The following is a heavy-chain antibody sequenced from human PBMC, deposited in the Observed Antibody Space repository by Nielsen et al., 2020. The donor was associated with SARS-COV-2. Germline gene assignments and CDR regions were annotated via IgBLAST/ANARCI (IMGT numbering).Heavy chain of an antibody. J-gene: IGHJ5*02. CDR3: ARGEGVDP. CDR1: GGTFSSYA. V-gene: IGHV1-8*02. CDR2: MNPNSGNT. Sequence: ASVKVSCKASGGTFSSYAISWVRQAPGQGLEWVGWMNPNSGNTGYAQKFQGRVTMTRNTSISTAYMELSSLRSEDTAVYYCARGEGVDPWGQGTLVTVSS.